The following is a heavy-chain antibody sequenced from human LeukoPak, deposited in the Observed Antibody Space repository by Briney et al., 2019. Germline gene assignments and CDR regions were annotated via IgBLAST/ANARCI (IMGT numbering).Heavy chain of an antibody. Sequence: GGSLRLSCAASGFTFSSYGVHWVRQAPGKGLEWVAFIRYDGSNKYYADSVKGRFTISRDNSENTLYLQMNSLRAEDTALYYCAGEDKAVAGVGYWGQGTLVTVSS. D-gene: IGHD6-19*01. CDR2: IRYDGSNK. V-gene: IGHV3-30*02. CDR3: AGEDKAVAGVGY. CDR1: GFTFSSYG. J-gene: IGHJ4*02.